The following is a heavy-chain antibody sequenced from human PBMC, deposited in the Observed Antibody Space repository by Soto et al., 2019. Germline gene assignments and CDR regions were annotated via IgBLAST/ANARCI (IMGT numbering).Heavy chain of an antibody. CDR1: GFTFSSYA. J-gene: IGHJ6*02. V-gene: IGHV3-23*01. CDR2: ISGSGGST. CDR3: ASAGPIYYGMDV. D-gene: IGHD6-13*01. Sequence: EVQLLESGGGLVQPGGSLRLSCAASGFTFSSYAMSWVRQAPGKGLEWVSAISGSGGSTYYADSVKGRFTISRDNSKNTPYLQMNSLRAEDTAVYYCASAGPIYYGMDVWGQGTTVTVSS.